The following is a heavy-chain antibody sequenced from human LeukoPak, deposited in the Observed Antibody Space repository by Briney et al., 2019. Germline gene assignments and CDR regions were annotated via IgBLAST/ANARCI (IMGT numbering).Heavy chain of an antibody. D-gene: IGHD5-18*01. CDR3: AKGDTGMVRRYYFGY. Sequence: GGSLRLPCAASGFTFSSYVMIWVRQATGKGVEWVGDLSGSGGSTYIIDSVKGRFTISRDNSNNTLYLQMNSLRAEDTAVYYCAKGDTGMVRRYYFGYWGQGTLVTVSS. V-gene: IGHV3-23*01. J-gene: IGHJ4*02. CDR1: GFTFSSYV. CDR2: LSGSGGST.